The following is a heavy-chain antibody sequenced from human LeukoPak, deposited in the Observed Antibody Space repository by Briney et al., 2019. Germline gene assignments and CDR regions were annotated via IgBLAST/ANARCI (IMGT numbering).Heavy chain of an antibody. V-gene: IGHV5-10-1*01. CDR2: IDPSDSYT. CDR1: GYSFTIYW. Sequence: TPGESLKISCKGSGYSFTIYWITWVRQMPGKGLEWMGTIDPSDSYTNYSPSFQGHVTISADKSIGTAYLQWSSLKASDTAMYYCAYAVGDYDSYDYWGQGTLVTVSS. D-gene: IGHD3-22*01. CDR3: AYAVGDYDSYDY. J-gene: IGHJ4*02.